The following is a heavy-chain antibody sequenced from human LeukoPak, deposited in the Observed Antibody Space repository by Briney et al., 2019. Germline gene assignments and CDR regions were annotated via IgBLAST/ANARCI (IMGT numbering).Heavy chain of an antibody. CDR3: AREAIAVNWFDP. CDR2: IYTSGST. Sequence: SQTLSLTCTVSGGSISSGSYYWSCIRQPAGKGLEWIGRIYTSGSTNYNPSLKRRVTISVDTSKNQFSLKLSSVTAADTAVYYCAREAIAVNWFDPWGQGTLVTVSS. CDR1: GGSISSGSYY. V-gene: IGHV4-61*02. J-gene: IGHJ5*02. D-gene: IGHD6-19*01.